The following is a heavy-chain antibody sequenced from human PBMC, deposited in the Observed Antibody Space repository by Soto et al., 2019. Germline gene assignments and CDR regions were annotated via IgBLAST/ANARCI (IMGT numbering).Heavy chain of an antibody. Sequence: SETLSLTCTVSGGSISSYFWSWIRQPPGRGLEWIGHIHYSGSTNYNPSLKSRVTISVDTSKNQVSLKLSSVTAADTAMYFCARQVSSAWPPHHYDMDVWGQGTTVTVSS. CDR2: IHYSGST. CDR1: GGSISSYF. J-gene: IGHJ6*02. CDR3: ARQVSSAWPPHHYDMDV. D-gene: IGHD6-25*01. V-gene: IGHV4-59*08.